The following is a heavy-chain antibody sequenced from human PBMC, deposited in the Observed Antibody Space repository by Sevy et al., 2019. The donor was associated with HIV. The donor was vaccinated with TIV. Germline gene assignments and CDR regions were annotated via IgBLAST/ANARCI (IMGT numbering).Heavy chain of an antibody. CDR1: GFTFSTYG. Sequence: GGSLRLSCAASGFTFSTYGLHWVRQAPGTGLEWVAVISYDGIKTYYSDSMKGRFTIFRDKSKNTLYRQMNSLRPEDTAVYYCARGGGWYYYAPSDYWGLGTLVTVSS. CDR3: ARGGGWYYYAPSDY. CDR2: ISYDGIKT. J-gene: IGHJ4*02. V-gene: IGHV3-30*03. D-gene: IGHD3-10*01.